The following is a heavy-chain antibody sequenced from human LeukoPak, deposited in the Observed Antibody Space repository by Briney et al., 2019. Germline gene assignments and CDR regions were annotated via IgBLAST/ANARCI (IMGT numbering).Heavy chain of an antibody. CDR2: LSSSGGAI. Sequence: SGGSLRLSCAASGFIFSSYAMSWVRQAPGKGPEWVSILSSSGGAIYYADSVKGRFTISRDNAKNSLYLQMNSLRAEDTAVYYCAKGTMDGGQYYYDSSGGQGTLVTVSS. CDR3: AKGTMDGGQYYYDSS. V-gene: IGHV3-21*04. CDR1: GFIFSSYA. J-gene: IGHJ4*02. D-gene: IGHD3-22*01.